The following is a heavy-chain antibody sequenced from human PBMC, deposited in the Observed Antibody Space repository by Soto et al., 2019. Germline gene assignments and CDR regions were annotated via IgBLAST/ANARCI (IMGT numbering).Heavy chain of an antibody. CDR1: GFTFSSYG. CDR3: AREGDPQPEYFDY. CDR2: IWYDGSNK. D-gene: IGHD3-16*01. Sequence: PGGSLRLSCAASGFTFSSYGMHWVRQAPGKGLEWVAVIWYDGSNKYYADSVKGRFTISRDNSKNTLYLQMNSLRAEDTAVYYCAREGDPQPEYFDYWGQGTLVTVSS. V-gene: IGHV3-33*01. J-gene: IGHJ4*02.